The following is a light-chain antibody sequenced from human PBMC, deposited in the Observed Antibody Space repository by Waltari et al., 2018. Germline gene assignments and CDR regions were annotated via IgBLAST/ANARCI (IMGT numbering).Light chain of an antibody. CDR1: QSIGTY. CDR3: QQRNNWPPLFT. V-gene: IGKV3-11*01. CDR2: DAS. J-gene: IGKJ3*01. Sequence: EIVLTQSPATLSLSPGDSVTLSCRASQSIGTYLAWYQQRRGQPPRLLVYDASTRATGVPARFSGSGSGTDFTLTISSLEPEDFAVYYCQQRNNWPPLFTFGPGTKVDL.